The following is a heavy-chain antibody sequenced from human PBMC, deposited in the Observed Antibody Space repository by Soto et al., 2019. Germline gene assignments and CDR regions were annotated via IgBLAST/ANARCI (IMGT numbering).Heavy chain of an antibody. CDR3: AKDRWQLGFYYGMDV. V-gene: IGHV3-9*01. CDR2: ISWNSGSI. D-gene: IGHD6-6*01. J-gene: IGHJ6*02. CDR1: GFTFDDYA. Sequence: LRLSCEASGFTFDDYAMHGVRQAPGKGLEWVSGISWNSGSIGYADSVKGRFTISRDNAKNSLYLQMNSLRAEDTALYYCAKDRWQLGFYYGMDVWGQGTTVTVSS.